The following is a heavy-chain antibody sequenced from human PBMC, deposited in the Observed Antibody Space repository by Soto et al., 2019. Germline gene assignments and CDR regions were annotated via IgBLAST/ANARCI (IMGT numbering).Heavy chain of an antibody. J-gene: IGHJ4*02. V-gene: IGHV4-31*03. Sequence: SETLSLTCTVSGGSISSGGYYWSWIRQHPGKGLEWIGYIYYSGSTYYNPSLKSRVTISVDTSKNQFSLKLSSVTAADTAVYYCARQNSGSYLWYFAYWGQGTLVTVSS. D-gene: IGHD1-26*01. CDR1: GGSISSGGYY. CDR2: IYYSGST. CDR3: ARQNSGSYLWYFAY.